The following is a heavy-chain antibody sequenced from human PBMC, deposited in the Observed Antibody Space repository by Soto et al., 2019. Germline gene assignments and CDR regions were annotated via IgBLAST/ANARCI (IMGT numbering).Heavy chain of an antibody. D-gene: IGHD6-13*01. CDR2: LNTNGSYT. CDR1: GFTFSSYW. J-gene: IGHJ4*02. Sequence: GGSLRLSCAASGFTFSSYWMHWVRQAPGKGLVWVSRLNTNGSYTIYADSVRGRFTISRDNAKNTLYLQMNSLRAEDTAGYFCAREGTPAAATNWGKGTLVTAAS. CDR3: AREGTPAAATN. V-gene: IGHV3-74*01.